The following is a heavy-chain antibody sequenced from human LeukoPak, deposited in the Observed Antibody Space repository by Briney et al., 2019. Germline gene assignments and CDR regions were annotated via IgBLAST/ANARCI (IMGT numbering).Heavy chain of an antibody. J-gene: IGHJ5*02. V-gene: IGHV5-51*01. D-gene: IGHD3-10*01. CDR3: ARHSMFRGNNWFDP. CDR2: IYPSDSDI. Sequence: GESLKISCKTSGYSFTDYWIGWVRQMPGKGLEWVGIIYPSDSDIRYGPAFKGQVTISADKSISTAYLQWSSLKASDTAMYYCARHSMFRGNNWFDPWGQGTLVTVSS. CDR1: GYSFTDYW.